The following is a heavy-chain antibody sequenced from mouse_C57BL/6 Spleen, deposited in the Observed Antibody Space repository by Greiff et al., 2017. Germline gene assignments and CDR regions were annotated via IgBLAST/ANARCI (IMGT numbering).Heavy chain of an antibody. CDR1: GYTFTSYW. Sequence: QVQLQQPGAELVKPGASVKMSCKASGYTFTSYWITWVKQRPGQGLEWIGDIYPGSGSTNYNEKFKSKATLSVDTSSSTAYMQLSSLTSEDSAVYYCARAGLHYDAMDYWGQGTSVTVSS. D-gene: IGHD2-4*01. CDR2: IYPGSGST. V-gene: IGHV1-55*01. J-gene: IGHJ4*01. CDR3: ARAGLHYDAMDY.